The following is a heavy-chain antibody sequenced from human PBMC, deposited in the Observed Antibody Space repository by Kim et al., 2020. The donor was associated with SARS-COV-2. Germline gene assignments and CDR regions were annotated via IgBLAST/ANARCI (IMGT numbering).Heavy chain of an antibody. D-gene: IGHD3-10*01. J-gene: IGHJ5*02. CDR3: ARGVVRGVRLFDP. V-gene: IGHV4-34*01. Sequence: YNPSLKSRVTISVDTSKNQFPLKLGSVTAADKAVYYCARGVVRGVRLFDPWGQGTLVTVSS.